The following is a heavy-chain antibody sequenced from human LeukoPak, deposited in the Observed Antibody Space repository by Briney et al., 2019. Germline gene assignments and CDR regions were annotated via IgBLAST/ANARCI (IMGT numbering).Heavy chain of an antibody. Sequence: GGSLRLPCAASGFTFSSYAMHWVRQAPGKGLDWVAVISYDGSNKYYADSVKGRFTISRDNSKNTLYVQMNSLRAEDTAVYYCARGTYYYGSGTRGMDVWGQGTTVTVSS. CDR2: ISYDGSNK. CDR1: GFTFSSYA. J-gene: IGHJ6*02. V-gene: IGHV3-30-3*01. CDR3: ARGTYYYGSGTRGMDV. D-gene: IGHD3-10*01.